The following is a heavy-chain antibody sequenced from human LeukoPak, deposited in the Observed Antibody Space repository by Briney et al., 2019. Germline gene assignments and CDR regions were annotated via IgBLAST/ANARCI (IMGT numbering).Heavy chain of an antibody. V-gene: IGHV3-23*01. CDR2: ISGSGGST. CDR1: GFTFSSYA. CDR3: ATASAPGGITMIVVVNLDY. D-gene: IGHD3-22*01. J-gene: IGHJ4*02. Sequence: GGSLRLSCAASGFTFSSYAMSWVRQAPGTGLEGVSAISGSGGSTYYADSVKGRFTISRDNSKNTLYLQMNSLRAEDTAVYYCATASAPGGITMIVVVNLDYWGQGTLVTVSS.